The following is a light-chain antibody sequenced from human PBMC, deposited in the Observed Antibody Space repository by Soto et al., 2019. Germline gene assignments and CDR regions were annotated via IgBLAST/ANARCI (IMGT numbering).Light chain of an antibody. CDR2: AAS. V-gene: IGKV1-17*01. Sequence: DIQMTQSPSSLSASVGDRVTITCRASQGIGNDLGWFQQEPGKAPKRLIYAASSLQSGVPSRFSGSGSGTEFTLTSSRLQPEDFATYYCLQSSSYPYTFGGGTKVEIK. J-gene: IGKJ4*01. CDR3: LQSSSYPYT. CDR1: QGIGND.